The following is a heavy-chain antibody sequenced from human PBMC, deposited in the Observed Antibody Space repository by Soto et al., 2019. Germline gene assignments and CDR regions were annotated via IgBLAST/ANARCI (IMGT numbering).Heavy chain of an antibody. D-gene: IGHD3-22*01. CDR3: ARDRRGYYYDSSGSVGAFDI. J-gene: IGHJ3*02. V-gene: IGHV3-30-3*01. CDR1: GFTFSSYA. Sequence: GGSLRLSCAASGFTFSSYAMHWVRQAPGKGLEWVAVISYDGSNKYYADSEKGRFTISRDNSKNTLYLQMNSLRAEDTAVYYCARDRRGYYYDSSGSVGAFDIWGQGTMVTVSS. CDR2: ISYDGSNK.